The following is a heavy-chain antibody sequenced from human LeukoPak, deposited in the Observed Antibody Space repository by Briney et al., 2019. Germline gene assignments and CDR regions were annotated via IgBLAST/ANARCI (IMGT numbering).Heavy chain of an antibody. CDR1: GSTVSSNY. Sequence: GGSLRLSCAASGSTVSSNYMSWVRQAPGKGLEWVSVIYSGGSTYYADSVKGRFTISRHNSKNTLYLQMNSLRAEDTAVYYCARGGIGSSRTLPDAFDIWGQGTMVTVSS. V-gene: IGHV3-53*04. D-gene: IGHD6-13*01. J-gene: IGHJ3*02. CDR2: IYSGGST. CDR3: ARGGIGSSRTLPDAFDI.